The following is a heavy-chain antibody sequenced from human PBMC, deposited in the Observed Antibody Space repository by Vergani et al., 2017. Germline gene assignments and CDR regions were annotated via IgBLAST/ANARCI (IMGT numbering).Heavy chain of an antibody. J-gene: IGHJ5*01. CDR3: AGGSLGSVVVPDAMVDNWFDS. V-gene: IGHV4-34*01. CDR1: GGPFSGFY. Sequence: QVQLQQWGAGLLKPWETLSLTCSVFGGPFSGFYWSWIRQPPGKGLDWIGEINHSGITNYNPSLKSRVTISVDTSTNQFSLKLSSVTAADTAVDYCAGGSLGSVVVPDAMVDNWFDSWGQGTLVTVSS. D-gene: IGHD2-2*01. CDR2: INHSGIT.